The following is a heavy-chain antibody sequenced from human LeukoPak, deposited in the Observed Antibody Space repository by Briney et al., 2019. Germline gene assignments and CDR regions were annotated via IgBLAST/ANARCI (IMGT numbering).Heavy chain of an antibody. Sequence: GSLRLSCAASGFTVSSNYMSWVRQAPGKGLEWVSVIYSGGSTYYADSVKGRFTISRDNSKNTLYLQMNSLRAEDTAVYYCARNSGSYFPYFDYWGQGTLVTVSS. CDR3: ARNSGSYFPYFDY. CDR1: GFTVSSNY. CDR2: IYSGGST. D-gene: IGHD1-26*01. V-gene: IGHV3-66*02. J-gene: IGHJ4*02.